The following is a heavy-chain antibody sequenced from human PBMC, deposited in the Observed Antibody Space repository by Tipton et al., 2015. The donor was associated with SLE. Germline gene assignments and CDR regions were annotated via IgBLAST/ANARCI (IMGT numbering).Heavy chain of an antibody. CDR3: TREEEGGWNFDY. CDR2: ISSSGSTI. Sequence: GSLRLSCAASGFTFSSYEMNWVRQAPGKGLEWVSYISSSGSTIYYADSVKGRFTISRDNARNSVFLQMNSLRADDTAVYYCTREEEGGWNFDYWGQGTLVTVSS. V-gene: IGHV3-48*03. CDR1: GFTFSSYE. J-gene: IGHJ4*02. D-gene: IGHD6-19*01.